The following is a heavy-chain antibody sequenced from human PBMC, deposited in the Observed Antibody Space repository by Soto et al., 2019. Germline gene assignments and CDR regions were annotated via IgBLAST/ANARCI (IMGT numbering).Heavy chain of an antibody. V-gene: IGHV1-3*01. CDR3: AVTSIAARPFGWFDI. D-gene: IGHD6-6*01. CDR1: GYTFNSYA. CDR2: ISAGNGNT. J-gene: IGHJ3*02. Sequence: AASVQVSCQASGYTFNSYAMHWVRQAPGPRLEWMGWISAGNGNTKYSQKFQGRVTITRDTSASTADMELSSLRSEDTAVYYCAVTSIAARPFGWFDIWGQGTMVTVSS.